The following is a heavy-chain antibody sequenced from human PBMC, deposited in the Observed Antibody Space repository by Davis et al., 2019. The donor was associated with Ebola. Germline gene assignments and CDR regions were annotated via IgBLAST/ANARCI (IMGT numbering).Heavy chain of an antibody. CDR2: IYHSGST. V-gene: IGHV4-4*02. CDR1: GGSISSSNW. D-gene: IGHD4-17*01. Sequence: SETLSLTCAVSGGSISSSNWWSWVRQPPGKGLEWIGEIYHSGSTNYNPSLKSRVTISVDRSKNQFSLKLSSVTAADTAVYYCARGTETGYYYYYGMDVWGQGTTVTVSS. CDR3: ARGTETGYYYYYGMDV. J-gene: IGHJ6*02.